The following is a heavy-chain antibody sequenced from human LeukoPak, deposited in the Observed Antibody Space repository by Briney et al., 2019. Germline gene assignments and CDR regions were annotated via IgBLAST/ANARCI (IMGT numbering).Heavy chain of an antibody. CDR2: IYHRGST. CDR3: KQETAYEILTGSLFDY. J-gene: IGHJ4*02. CDR1: GGSISSGGYS. V-gene: IGHV4-30-2*05. Sequence: SQTLSLTCAVSGGSISSGGYSWSWIRQPPGKGLEWIGCIYHRGSTYYNPSLKSRVTISVDTSKNQFSLKLSSVTAADTAVYFFKQETAYEILTGSLFDYWGQGTLVTVSS. D-gene: IGHD3-9*01.